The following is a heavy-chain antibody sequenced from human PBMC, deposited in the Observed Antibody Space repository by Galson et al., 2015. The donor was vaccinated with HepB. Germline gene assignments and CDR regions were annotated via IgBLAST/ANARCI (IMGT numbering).Heavy chain of an antibody. V-gene: IGHV5-51*01. D-gene: IGHD4-11*01. J-gene: IGHJ4*02. CDR1: GYSFTNYW. Sequence: QSGAEVKKPGESLRISCQASGYSFTNYWIGWVRQMPGKGLEWMGIIYPDDSDTTYSPSFRGQVTISADKSISTAYLRWSGLQASDTAMYYCARRTADYNSYYFDYWGQGTLVTVSS. CDR3: ARRTADYNSYYFDY. CDR2: IYPDDSDT.